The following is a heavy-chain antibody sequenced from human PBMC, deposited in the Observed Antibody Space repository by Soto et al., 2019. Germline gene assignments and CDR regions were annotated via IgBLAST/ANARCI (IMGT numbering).Heavy chain of an antibody. CDR3: ARDSCSGGSCYEHAFDI. D-gene: IGHD2-15*01. CDR1: GYTFTSYD. J-gene: IGHJ3*02. CDR2: MNPNSGNT. Sequence: ASVKVSCKASGYTFTSYDINWVRQATGQGLEWMGWMNPNSGNTGYAQKFQGRVTMTRNTSISTAYMELSSLRSEDTAVYYCARDSCSGGSCYEHAFDIWGQGTMVTVSS. V-gene: IGHV1-8*01.